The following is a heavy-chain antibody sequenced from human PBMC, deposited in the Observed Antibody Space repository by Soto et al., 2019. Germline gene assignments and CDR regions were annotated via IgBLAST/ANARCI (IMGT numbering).Heavy chain of an antibody. CDR3: ARGEGYCSGGSCCSWFDP. CDR1: GGSFSGYY. D-gene: IGHD2-15*01. Sequence: QVQLQQWGAGLLKPSETLSLTCAVYGGSFSGYYWSWIRQPPGKGLEWIGEINHSGSTNYNPSLKSRVTISVDTSKNQFSLKLSSVTAAGTAVYYCARGEGYCSGGSCCSWFDPWGQGTLVTVSS. J-gene: IGHJ5*02. V-gene: IGHV4-34*01. CDR2: INHSGST.